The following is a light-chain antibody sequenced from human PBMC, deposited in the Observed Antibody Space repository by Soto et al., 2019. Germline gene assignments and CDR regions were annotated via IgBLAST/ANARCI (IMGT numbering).Light chain of an antibody. J-gene: IGKJ2*01. CDR1: QSISSW. CDR2: KAS. V-gene: IGKV1-5*03. CDR3: QQYNILYT. Sequence: DIQMTQSPSTLSASVGDRVTITCRASQSISSWLAWYQQKPWKAPKLLIYKASSLESGGPSRFSVSGSGKEFVLTISTLQPDDFATYYCQQYNILYTFGQGTNLHIK.